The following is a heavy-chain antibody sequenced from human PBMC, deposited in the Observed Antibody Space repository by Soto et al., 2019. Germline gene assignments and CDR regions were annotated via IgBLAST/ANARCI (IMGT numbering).Heavy chain of an antibody. CDR3: ARDLRWLQKAARDFDY. J-gene: IGHJ4*02. D-gene: IGHD5-12*01. V-gene: IGHV3-48*02. Sequence: GSLRLSCAASGFTFSSYSMNWVRQAPGKGLEWVSYISSSSSTIYYADSVKGRFTISRDNAKNSLYLHMNSLRDEDTAVYYCARDLRWLQKAARDFDYWGQGTLVTVSS. CDR1: GFTFSSYS. CDR2: ISSSSSTI.